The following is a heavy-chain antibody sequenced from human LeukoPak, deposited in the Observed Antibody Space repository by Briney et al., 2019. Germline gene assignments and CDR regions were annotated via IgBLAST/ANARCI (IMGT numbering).Heavy chain of an antibody. J-gene: IGHJ4*02. CDR1: GFTFSSYA. Sequence: GGSLRLSCAASGFTFSSYAMSWVRQAPGKGLEWVGRIKSKTDGGTTDYAAPVKGRFTISRDDSKNTLYLQMNSLKTEDTAVYYCTTGDYVLRYFDWLSHWFGWGQGTLVTVSS. CDR2: IKSKTDGGTT. D-gene: IGHD3-9*01. V-gene: IGHV3-15*01. CDR3: TTGDYVLRYFDWLSHWFG.